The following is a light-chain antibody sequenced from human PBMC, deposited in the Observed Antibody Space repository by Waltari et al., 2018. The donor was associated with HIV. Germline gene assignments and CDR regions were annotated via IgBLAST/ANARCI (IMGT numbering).Light chain of an antibody. CDR1: QDITNY. J-gene: IGKJ2*03. CDR3: QQYDILYS. Sequence: DIQMTQSPSSLSASVGDRVTITCQASQDITNYLNWYQHKPGKAPKLLFYDASILEIGVASRFSGSVSGTEFTLTISSLQPEDIGTYYCQQYDILYSFGQGTKVELK. CDR2: DAS. V-gene: IGKV1-33*01.